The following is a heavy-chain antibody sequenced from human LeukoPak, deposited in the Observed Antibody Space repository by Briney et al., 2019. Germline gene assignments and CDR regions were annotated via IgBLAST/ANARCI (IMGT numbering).Heavy chain of an antibody. CDR2: INHSGST. CDR1: GGSFSGYY. Sequence: PSETLSLTCAVYGGSFSGYYWSWIRQPPGKGLEWIGEINHSGSTNYNPSLKSRVTISVDTSKNQFSLRLSSVTAADTAVYYCARVTGYMIEDYFDYWGXXTLXTVSS. V-gene: IGHV4-34*01. J-gene: IGHJ4*01. CDR3: ARVTGYMIEDYFDY. D-gene: IGHD3-22*01.